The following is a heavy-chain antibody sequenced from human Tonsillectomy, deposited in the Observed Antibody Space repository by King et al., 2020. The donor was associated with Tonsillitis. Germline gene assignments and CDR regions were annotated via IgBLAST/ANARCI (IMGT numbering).Heavy chain of an antibody. CDR3: AKDKGATYYDSGRGAFDI. J-gene: IGHJ3*02. CDR2: ISSSSDYI. Sequence: EVQLVESGGGLVKPGGSLRLACAPSGFSFSNYDMNWVRQAPGKGLEWVSSISSSSDYIYYADSVKGRFTISRDNAWNSLYLQMYSLRAEDTAIYYCAKDKGATYYDSGRGAFDIWGQGTMVTVSS. CDR1: GFSFSNYD. V-gene: IGHV3-21*01. D-gene: IGHD3-22*01.